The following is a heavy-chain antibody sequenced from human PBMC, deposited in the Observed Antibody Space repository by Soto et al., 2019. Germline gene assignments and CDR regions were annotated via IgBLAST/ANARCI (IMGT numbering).Heavy chain of an antibody. Sequence: PSETLSLTCTASCGSISSYAWSWIRQPAGKGLEWIGRIYTSGSTNYNPSLKSRVTMSVDTSKNQFSLKLSSVTAADTAVYYCGRSASSTSWGPLDAFDIWGQGTMVTVSS. CDR2: IYTSGST. CDR3: GRSASSTSWGPLDAFDI. J-gene: IGHJ3*02. D-gene: IGHD2-2*01. CDR1: CGSISSYA. V-gene: IGHV4-4*07.